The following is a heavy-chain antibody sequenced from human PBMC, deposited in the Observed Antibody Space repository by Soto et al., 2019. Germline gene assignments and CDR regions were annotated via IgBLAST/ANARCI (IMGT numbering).Heavy chain of an antibody. V-gene: IGHV3-23*01. J-gene: IGHJ6*02. CDR2: ISGSGCST. Sequence: EVQLLESGGGLVQPGGSLRLSCAASGFTFSSYAMSWVRQAPGKGLEWVSAISGSGCSTYYADSVKGRFTISRDNSKNTLYLQMNSLRAEDTAVYYCAKDPIYDFWSGYSYYYGMDVWGQGTTVTVSS. CDR3: AKDPIYDFWSGYSYYYGMDV. D-gene: IGHD3-3*01. CDR1: GFTFSSYA.